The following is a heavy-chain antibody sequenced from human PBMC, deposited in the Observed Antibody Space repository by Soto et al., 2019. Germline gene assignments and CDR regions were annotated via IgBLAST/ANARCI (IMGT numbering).Heavy chain of an antibody. CDR1: GFTFSEYY. V-gene: IGHV3-11*01. CDR2: NSSSGSAI. CDR3: ASPSGITGTLGGNWFDP. D-gene: IGHD1-7*01. Sequence: GGSLRLSCAAYGFTFSEYYMTWLRLAPGKGLEFVSSNSSSGSAIYYADSVKGRFTISRDNAKNSLLLQLNSLRAEDTAVYYCASPSGITGTLGGNWFDPWGQGTLVTVSA. J-gene: IGHJ5*02.